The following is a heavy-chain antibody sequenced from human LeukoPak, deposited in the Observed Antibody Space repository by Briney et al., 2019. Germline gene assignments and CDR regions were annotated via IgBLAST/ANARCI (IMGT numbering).Heavy chain of an antibody. CDR1: GGSFSGYY. Sequence: SETLSLTCAVYGGSFSGYYWSWICQPPGKGLEWIGEINHSGSTNYNPSLKSRVTISVDTSKNQFSLKLSSVTAADTAVYYCARGRALTGVDYCGQRTLVTVSS. CDR2: INHSGST. CDR3: ARGRALTGVDY. D-gene: IGHD3-9*01. J-gene: IGHJ4*02. V-gene: IGHV4-34*01.